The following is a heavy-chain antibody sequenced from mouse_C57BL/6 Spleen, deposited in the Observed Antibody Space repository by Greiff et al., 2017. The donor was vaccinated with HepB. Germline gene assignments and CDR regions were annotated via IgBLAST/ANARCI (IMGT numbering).Heavy chain of an antibody. V-gene: IGHV1-4*01. CDR3: ARSDGTRAMDY. CDR2: INPSSGYT. J-gene: IGHJ4*01. Sequence: VQLQQSGAELARPGASVKMSCKASGYTFTSYTMHWVIQRPGQGLEWIGYINPSSGYTKYNQKFKDKATLTADKSSSTAYMQLSSLTSEDSAVYYCARSDGTRAMDYWGQGTSVTVSS. D-gene: IGHD3-3*01. CDR1: GYTFTSYT.